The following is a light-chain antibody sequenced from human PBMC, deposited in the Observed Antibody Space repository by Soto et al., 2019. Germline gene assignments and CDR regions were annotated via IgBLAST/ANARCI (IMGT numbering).Light chain of an antibody. J-gene: IGKJ1*01. CDR3: QQYNSFWT. V-gene: IGKV1-5*03. Sequence: DIQLAQSPSTLSAGVGGIVTITCRASQSICVWLAWYQQKPGKAPKLLIRKASTLESWVPSRFSGSGSGTEFTLTISSLQPDDFASYYCQQYNSFWTFGQGTKVDI. CDR2: KAS. CDR1: QSICVW.